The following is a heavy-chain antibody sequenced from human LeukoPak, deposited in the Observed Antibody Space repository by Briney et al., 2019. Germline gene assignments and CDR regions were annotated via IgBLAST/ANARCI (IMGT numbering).Heavy chain of an antibody. Sequence: GGSLRLSCAASGFTFSDYYMSWIRQAPGKGLEYVSYISSGGTTIYYADSVKGRFTISRDNAKNSLYLQLNSLRAEDTAVYYCARGGWLDARGAFDIWGQGTMVTVSS. CDR3: ARGGWLDARGAFDI. V-gene: IGHV3-11*04. CDR1: GFTFSDYY. J-gene: IGHJ3*02. D-gene: IGHD6-19*01. CDR2: ISSGGTTI.